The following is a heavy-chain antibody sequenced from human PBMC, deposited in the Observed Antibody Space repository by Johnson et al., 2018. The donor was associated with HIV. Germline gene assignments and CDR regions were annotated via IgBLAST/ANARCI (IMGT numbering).Heavy chain of an antibody. CDR1: GFTVSSNY. J-gene: IGHJ3*02. D-gene: IGHD5-12*01. V-gene: IGHV3-66*03. Sequence: VQLVESGGGLIQPGGSLRLSCAASGFTVSSNYMSWVRQAPGKGLEWVSVIYSGGGTYYADSVKGRFTISRDNSKNTLYLQMNSLRAEDTAVYYCAREGGGYDGKGAFDIWGQGTMVAVSS. CDR2: IYSGGGT. CDR3: AREGGGYDGKGAFDI.